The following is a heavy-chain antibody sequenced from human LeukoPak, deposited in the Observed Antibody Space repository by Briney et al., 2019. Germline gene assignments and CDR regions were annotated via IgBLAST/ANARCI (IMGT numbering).Heavy chain of an antibody. J-gene: IGHJ4*02. D-gene: IGHD3-10*01. CDR3: ARVALLWFGSNGHFDY. CDR2: IYHSGST. V-gene: IGHV4-4*02. Sequence: SETLSLTCAVSGGSISSSNWWSWVRQPPGKGLEWIGEIYHSGSTNYNPSLKSRVTISVDKSKNQFSLKLSSVTAADRAVYYCARVALLWFGSNGHFDYWGQGTLVTVSS. CDR1: GGSISSSNW.